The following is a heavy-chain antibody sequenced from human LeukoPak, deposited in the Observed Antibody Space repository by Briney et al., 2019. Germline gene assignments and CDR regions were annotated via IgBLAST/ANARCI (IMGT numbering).Heavy chain of an antibody. CDR3: ARGRAGYCSGDSCPDDAFDI. CDR1: GFTFSSYA. J-gene: IGHJ3*02. D-gene: IGHD2-15*01. CDR2: ISGSGGST. Sequence: GGSLRLSCAASGFTFSSYAMSWVRQAPGKGLEWVSAISGSGGSTYYADSVKGRFTISRDNSKNTLYLQMNSLRAEDTALYYCARGRAGYCSGDSCPDDAFDIWGQGTMVTVSS. V-gene: IGHV3-23*01.